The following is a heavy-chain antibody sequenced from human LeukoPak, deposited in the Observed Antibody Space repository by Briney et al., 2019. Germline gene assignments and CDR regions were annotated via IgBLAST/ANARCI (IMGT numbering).Heavy chain of an antibody. CDR3: ARDSGDSGSLSYFDY. CDR2: ISSSSSYI. V-gene: IGHV3-21*01. D-gene: IGHD1-26*01. CDR1: GFTFSSYS. J-gene: IGHJ4*02. Sequence: PGGSLRLSCAASGFTFSSYSMNWVRQAPGKGLEWVSSISSSSSYIYYADSVKGRFTISRDNAKNSLYLQMNSLRAEGTAVYYCARDSGDSGSLSYFDYWGQGTLVTVSS.